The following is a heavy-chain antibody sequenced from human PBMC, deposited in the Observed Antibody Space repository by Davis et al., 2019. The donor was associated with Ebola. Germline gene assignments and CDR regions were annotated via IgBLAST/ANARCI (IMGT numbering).Heavy chain of an antibody. D-gene: IGHD2-15*01. J-gene: IGHJ4*02. V-gene: IGHV3-NL1*01. CDR2: ISGDGGDT. Sequence: GESLKISCAASGFTFSSYSMNWVRQAPGKGLEWVSLISGDGGDTYYADSVKGRFTISRDNSNNLLYLQMNSLRAEDTAVYYCAIPDCSGADCYSVYIKSWGQGTLVTVSS. CDR1: GFTFSSYS. CDR3: AIPDCSGADCYSVYIKS.